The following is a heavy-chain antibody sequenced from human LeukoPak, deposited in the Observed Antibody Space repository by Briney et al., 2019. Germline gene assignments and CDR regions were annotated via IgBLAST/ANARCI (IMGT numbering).Heavy chain of an antibody. D-gene: IGHD5-18*01. CDR3: ARLYSRVGPFDY. Sequence: GGTLRLSCAASGITFSSYGMSWVRQAPGKGLEWVASISSSSPYIYYTDSVKGRFTISRDNAKNSLYLQMNSLRAEDTAVYYCARLYSRVGPFDYWGQGTLVTASS. CDR1: GITFSSYG. V-gene: IGHV3-21*01. CDR2: ISSSSPYI. J-gene: IGHJ4*02.